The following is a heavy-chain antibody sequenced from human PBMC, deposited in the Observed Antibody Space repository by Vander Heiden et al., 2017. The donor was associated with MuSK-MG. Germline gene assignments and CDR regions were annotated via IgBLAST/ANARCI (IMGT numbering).Heavy chain of an antibody. CDR1: GFTVSDSY. J-gene: IGHJ1*01. V-gene: IGHV3-66*01. CDR2: IYSGGTT. Sequence: EVQLVESGGGLVHPGGSLRLSCAASGFTVSDSYVSWVRQAPGKGLEWVAIIYSGGTTYYADSVKDRFTTSRDNSKNTLYLQMNSLRAEDTAVYYCARGPPNSSGYYYKGYFQHWGQGTLVTVSS. CDR3: ARGPPNSSGYYYKGYFQH. D-gene: IGHD3-22*01.